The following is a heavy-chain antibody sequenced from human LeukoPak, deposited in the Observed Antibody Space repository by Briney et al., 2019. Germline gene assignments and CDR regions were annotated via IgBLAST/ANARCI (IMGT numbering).Heavy chain of an antibody. J-gene: IGHJ4*02. D-gene: IGHD3-10*01. V-gene: IGHV3-30*03. Sequence: GGSLRLSCAASGFTFSSYGMHWVRQAPGKGLEWVAVISYDGSNKYYVDSVKGRFTISRDNAKNSLYLQMNSLRAEDTAVYYCARVPYYYGSGSYYLFDYWGQGTLVTVSS. CDR3: ARVPYYYGSGSYYLFDY. CDR1: GFTFSSYG. CDR2: ISYDGSNK.